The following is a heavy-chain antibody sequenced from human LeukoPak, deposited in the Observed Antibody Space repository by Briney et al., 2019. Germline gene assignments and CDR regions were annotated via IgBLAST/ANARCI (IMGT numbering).Heavy chain of an antibody. J-gene: IGHJ5*02. CDR2: ISGSGVST. Sequence: PGGSLRLSCAVSGFTFSSYAMSWVRQAPGKGLEWVSAISGSGVSTYYADSVQGRFTISRDNSKHTLYLQMNILRAEDTAVYYCAKGAAWFDPWGQGTLVTVSS. CDR3: AKGAAWFDP. D-gene: IGHD6-25*01. CDR1: GFTFSSYA. V-gene: IGHV3-23*01.